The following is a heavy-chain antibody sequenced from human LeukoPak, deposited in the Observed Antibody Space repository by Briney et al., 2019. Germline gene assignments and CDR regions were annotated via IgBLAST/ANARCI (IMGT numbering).Heavy chain of an antibody. CDR3: ARDTEGGYYDSSGSLW. V-gene: IGHV3-30-3*01. D-gene: IGHD3-22*01. CDR2: ISYDGSNK. J-gene: IGHJ4*02. Sequence: TGGSLRLSCAASGFTFSSYAMHWVRQAPGKGLEWVAVISYDGSNKYYADSVKGRFTISRDNSNNTLYLQMNSLRAEDTAVYYCARDTEGGYYDSSGSLWWGQGTLVTVSS. CDR1: GFTFSSYA.